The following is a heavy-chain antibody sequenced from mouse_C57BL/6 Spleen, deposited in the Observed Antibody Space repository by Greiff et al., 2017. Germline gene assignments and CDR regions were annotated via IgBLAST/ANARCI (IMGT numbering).Heavy chain of an antibody. Sequence: EVKLQESGPGLVKPSPSLSLTCSVTGYSITSGYYWNWIRQFPGNKLEWMGYISYDGSNNYNPSLKNRISITRDTSKNQFFLKLNSVTTEDTATYYCARRGYYGSSYEDYWGQGTTLTVSS. V-gene: IGHV3-6*01. CDR1: GYSITSGYY. CDR3: ARRGYYGSSYEDY. D-gene: IGHD1-1*01. J-gene: IGHJ2*01. CDR2: ISYDGSN.